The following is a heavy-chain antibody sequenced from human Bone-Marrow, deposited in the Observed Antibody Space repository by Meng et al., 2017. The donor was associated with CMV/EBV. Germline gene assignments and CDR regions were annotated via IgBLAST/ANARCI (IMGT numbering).Heavy chain of an antibody. Sequence: ASVKVSCKASGYTLTELSMHWVRQAPGKGLEWMGGFDPEDGETIYAQKFQGRVTMTEDTSTDTAYMELSSLRSEDTAVYYCASSGYDWGNYYYYGMDVWGQGTTVTVSS. V-gene: IGHV1-24*01. D-gene: IGHD5-12*01. J-gene: IGHJ6*02. CDR2: FDPEDGET. CDR1: GYTLTELS. CDR3: ASSGYDWGNYYYYGMDV.